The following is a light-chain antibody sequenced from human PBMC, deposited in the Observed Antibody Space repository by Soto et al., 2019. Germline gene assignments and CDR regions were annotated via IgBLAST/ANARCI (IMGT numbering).Light chain of an antibody. J-gene: IGLJ2*01. Sequence: QSALTQRPSASGSPGQSVTISCTGTSSDVGGYNYVSWYQQHPGKAPKLMIYEVSKRPSGVPDRFSGSKSGNTASLTVSGLQAEDEADYYCSSYAGSNNLLFGGGTKLTVL. CDR1: SSDVGGYNY. CDR2: EVS. CDR3: SSYAGSNNLL. V-gene: IGLV2-8*01.